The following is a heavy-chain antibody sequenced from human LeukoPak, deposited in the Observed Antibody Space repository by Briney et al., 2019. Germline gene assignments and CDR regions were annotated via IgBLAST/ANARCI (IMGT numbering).Heavy chain of an antibody. Sequence: PSETLSLICTVCGDSFSSYYWIWIRQPAGKGREWIGRIYTSGSTNDNPYLKSRVTMSVDTSKNQFSLKLSSVTAADTAVYYCARGGFYYGSGEINWFDPWGQGTLVTVSS. J-gene: IGHJ5*02. V-gene: IGHV4-4*07. CDR3: ARGGFYYGSGEINWFDP. CDR2: IYTSGST. CDR1: GDSFSSYY. D-gene: IGHD3-10*01.